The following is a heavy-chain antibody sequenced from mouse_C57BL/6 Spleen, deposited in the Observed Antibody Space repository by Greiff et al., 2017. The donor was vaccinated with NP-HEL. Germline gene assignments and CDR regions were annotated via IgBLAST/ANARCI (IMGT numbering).Heavy chain of an antibody. CDR2: IDPSDSYT. Sequence: VQLQQPGAELVMPGASVKLSCKASGYTFTSYWMHWVKQRPGQGLEWIGEIDPSDSYTNYNQKFKGKSTLTVDKSSSTAYMQLSSLTSEDSAVYYCARSGDYELSYWGQGTLVTVSA. J-gene: IGHJ3*01. CDR3: ARSGDYELSY. CDR1: GYTFTSYW. V-gene: IGHV1-69*01. D-gene: IGHD2-4*01.